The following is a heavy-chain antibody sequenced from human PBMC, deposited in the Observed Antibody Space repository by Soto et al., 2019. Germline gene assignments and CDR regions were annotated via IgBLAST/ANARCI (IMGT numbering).Heavy chain of an antibody. CDR1: GFTFSSYG. J-gene: IGHJ4*02. V-gene: IGHV3-33*01. D-gene: IGHD4-17*01. CDR3: ARGSTGGDYVYYFDY. Sequence: GGSLRLSCAASGFTFSSYGMHWVRQAPGKGLEWVAVIWYDGSNKYYADSVKGRFTISRDNSKNTLYLQMNSLRAEDTAVYYCARGSTGGDYVYYFDYWGQGTLVTVSS. CDR2: IWYDGSNK.